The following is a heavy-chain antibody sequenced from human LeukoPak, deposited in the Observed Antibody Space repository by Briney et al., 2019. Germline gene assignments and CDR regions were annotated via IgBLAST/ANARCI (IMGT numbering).Heavy chain of an antibody. D-gene: IGHD5-24*01. CDR1: GGSITGDSFY. Sequence: SETLSLTCTVSGGSITGDSFYWSWIRQPAGKGLEWIGRVYTTGSTSYNPSLKSRVTVTVDTSNNYFSLNLNSVTSADTAVYYCARASDGLKAFDYWGQGTLVTVSS. J-gene: IGHJ4*02. V-gene: IGHV4-61*02. CDR3: ARASDGLKAFDY. CDR2: VYTTGST.